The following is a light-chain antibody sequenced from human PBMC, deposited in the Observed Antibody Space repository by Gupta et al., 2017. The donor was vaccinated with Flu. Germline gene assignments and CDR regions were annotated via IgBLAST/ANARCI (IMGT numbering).Light chain of an antibody. J-gene: IGKJ4*01. CDR3: QQFYGSPLT. CDR2: AAS. Sequence: SVGDRVTITCRASQGISSYLAWYQQKAGKAPKLLLYAASILQSGVPSRFSGSGSGTEFTLTISSLQPEDFATFYCQQFYGSPLTFGGGTKVE. V-gene: IGKV1-9*01. CDR1: QGISSY.